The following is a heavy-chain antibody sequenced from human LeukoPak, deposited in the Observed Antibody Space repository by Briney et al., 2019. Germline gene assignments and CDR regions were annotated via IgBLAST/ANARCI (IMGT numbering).Heavy chain of an antibody. Sequence: GGSLRLSCAASGFTFSNAWMSWVRQAPGKGLEWVGRIKSKTDGGTTDYAAPVKGRFTISRDDSKNTLYLQMNSLKTEDTAVYYCTTDPSSHYDILTGYYMWVAYNWFDPWGQGTLVTVSS. CDR2: IKSKTDGGTT. D-gene: IGHD3-9*01. CDR1: GFTFSNAW. J-gene: IGHJ5*02. CDR3: TTDPSSHYDILTGYYMWVAYNWFDP. V-gene: IGHV3-15*01.